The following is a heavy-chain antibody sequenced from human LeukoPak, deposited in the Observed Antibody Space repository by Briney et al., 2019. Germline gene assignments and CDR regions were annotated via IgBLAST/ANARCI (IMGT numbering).Heavy chain of an antibody. CDR2: IYYSGST. D-gene: IGHD6-19*01. CDR1: GGSISSGGYS. V-gene: IGHV4-30-4*07. J-gene: IGHJ6*03. Sequence: PSQTLSLTCAVSGGSISSGGYSWSWIRQPPWKGLEWIGYIYYSGSTYYNPSLKSRVTISVDTSKNQFSLKLSSVTAADTAVYYCARLRAVAKRIGPGYYYYMDVWGKGTTVTISS. CDR3: ARLRAVAKRIGPGYYYYMDV.